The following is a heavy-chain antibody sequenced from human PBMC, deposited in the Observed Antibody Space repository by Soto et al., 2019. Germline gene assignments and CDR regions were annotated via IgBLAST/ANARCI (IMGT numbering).Heavy chain of an antibody. CDR1: GYTFTNFW. CDR2: IDPSDSYT. Sequence: PGESLKISCKGSGYTFTNFWITWVRQMPGKGLEWMGRIDPSDSYTNYSPSFQGHVTISADKSFSTAYLQWSSLEASDTAMYYCARHFCSGGACYYGADFGYWGQGTLVTVSS. D-gene: IGHD2-15*01. V-gene: IGHV5-10-1*01. CDR3: ARHFCSGGACYYGADFGY. J-gene: IGHJ4*02.